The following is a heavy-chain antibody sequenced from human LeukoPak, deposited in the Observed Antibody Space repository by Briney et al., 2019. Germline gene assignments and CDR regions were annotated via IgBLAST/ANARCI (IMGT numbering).Heavy chain of an antibody. CDR3: ASGLYGMDV. CDR2: IYAGGRT. CDR1: GFTVSSNY. D-gene: IGHD2-21*01. V-gene: IGHV3-66*01. J-gene: IGHJ6*02. Sequence: GGSLRLSCAASGFTVSSNYMSWVRQAPGKWLEWVSMIYAGGRTYYADSVKGRFTISRDNSKNTLYLQMSSLRAEDTAVYYCASGLYGMDVWGQGTTVTVSS.